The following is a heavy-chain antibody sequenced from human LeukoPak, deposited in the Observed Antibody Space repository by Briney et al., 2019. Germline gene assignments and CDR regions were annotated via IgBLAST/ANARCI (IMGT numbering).Heavy chain of an antibody. Sequence: GGSLRLSCAASGFTFSDYYMSWIRQAPGKGLEWVSYISSSSSYTNYADSVKGRFTISRDNAKNSLYLQMNSLRAEDTAVYYCAREFSSSRYFQHWGQGTLVTVSS. D-gene: IGHD6-13*01. V-gene: IGHV3-11*06. J-gene: IGHJ1*01. CDR1: GFTFSDYY. CDR3: AREFSSSRYFQH. CDR2: ISSSSSYT.